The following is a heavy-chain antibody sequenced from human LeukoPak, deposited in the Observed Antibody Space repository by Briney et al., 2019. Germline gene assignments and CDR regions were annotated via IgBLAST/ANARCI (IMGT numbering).Heavy chain of an antibody. CDR1: GFIISSNY. CDR3: ARRMGVPNNWFDP. D-gene: IGHD2-2*01. J-gene: IGHJ5*02. V-gene: IGHV3-53*01. Sequence: GGSLRLSCAASGFIISSNYMSWVRQAPGKGLEWVSLIYSGSSTYYADSVKGRFTISTDNSKNMLYLQMSSLRAEDTAVYYCARRMGVPNNWFDPWGQGTLVTVSS. CDR2: IYSGSST.